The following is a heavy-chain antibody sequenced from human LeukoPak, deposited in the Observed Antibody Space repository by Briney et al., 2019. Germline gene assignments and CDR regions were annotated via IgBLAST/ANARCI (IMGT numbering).Heavy chain of an antibody. V-gene: IGHV3-11*06. J-gene: IGHJ3*02. CDR1: GFTFSDYY. D-gene: IGHD3-9*01. CDR3: AREGILTANDAFDI. Sequence: GGSLRLSCAASGFTFSDYYMSWIRQAPGKGLEWVSYISSSSSYTNYADSVKGRFTISRDNAKNSLYLQMNSLRAADTAVYYCAREGILTANDAFDIWGQGTMVTVSS. CDR2: ISSSSSYT.